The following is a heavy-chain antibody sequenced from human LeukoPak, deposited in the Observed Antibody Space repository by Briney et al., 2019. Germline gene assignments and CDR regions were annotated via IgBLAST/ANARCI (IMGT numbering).Heavy chain of an antibody. D-gene: IGHD1-1*01. J-gene: IGHJ6*02. CDR3: ARDEKEERDSYYYAMDV. V-gene: IGHV1-18*01. CDR1: GYTFTNNG. Sequence: ASVKVSCKASGYTFTNNGFSWVRQAPGQGPEWMGWISAYNGNTNYAQKFQGRVTLITDTSTTTAYMELRSLRSDDTAVYYCARDEKEERDSYYYAMDVWGQGTTVTVPS. CDR2: ISAYNGNT.